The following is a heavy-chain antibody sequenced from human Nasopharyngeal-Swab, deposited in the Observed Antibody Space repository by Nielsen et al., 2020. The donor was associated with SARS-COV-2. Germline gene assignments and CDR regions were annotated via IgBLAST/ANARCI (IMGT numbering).Heavy chain of an antibody. J-gene: IGHJ4*02. D-gene: IGHD3-3*02. Sequence: SGPTLVKPTQTLTLTCTFSCFSLTSNGQGVGWIRQPPGKALEWLAVFYWDDDKRFSPSLRSRLTITKDTSKNQVVLKVTDMAPVDTATYFCARWDIFGDERFDFWGQGTLVAVSS. CDR1: CFSLTSNGQG. V-gene: IGHV2-5*02. CDR2: FYWDDDK. CDR3: ARWDIFGDERFDF.